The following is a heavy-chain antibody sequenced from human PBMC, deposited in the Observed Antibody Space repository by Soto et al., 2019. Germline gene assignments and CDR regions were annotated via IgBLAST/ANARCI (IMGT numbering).Heavy chain of an antibody. J-gene: IGHJ4*02. CDR3: ARVVWTTVNRQVDY. CDR1: GGTFSSYA. Sequence: SVKVSCKASGGTFSSYAISWVRQARGQRLEWIGWIAVGSGNTNYAQKFQGRVTITRDMSTSTAYMELRSLRSDDTAVYYCARVVWTTVNRQVDYWGQGTLVTVSS. CDR2: IAVGSGNT. V-gene: IGHV1-58*02. D-gene: IGHD4-17*01.